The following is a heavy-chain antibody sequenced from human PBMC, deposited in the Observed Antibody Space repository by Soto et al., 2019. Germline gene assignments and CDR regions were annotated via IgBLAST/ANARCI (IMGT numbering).Heavy chain of an antibody. CDR1: GFTVSSNY. V-gene: IGHV3-66*01. CDR2: IYSGGST. Sequence: GGSLRLSCAASGFTVSSNYMSWVRQAPGKGLEWVSVIYSGGSTYYADSVKGRFTISRDNSKSTLYLQMNSLRAEDTAVYYCARGSHDFWSGYYDYYMDVWGKGTTVTVSS. CDR3: ARGSHDFWSGYYDYYMDV. J-gene: IGHJ6*03. D-gene: IGHD3-3*01.